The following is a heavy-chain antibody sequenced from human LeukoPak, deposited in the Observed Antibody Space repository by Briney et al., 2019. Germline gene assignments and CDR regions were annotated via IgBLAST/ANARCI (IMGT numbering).Heavy chain of an antibody. CDR3: ARGAPPPGDSYCYNWFGP. V-gene: IGHV3-48*03. CDR2: ISNSGSTM. Sequence: GGSLRLSCAASGFTFSSFDMNWVRQAPGKGLEWLSYISNSGSTMYYADSVKGRFTISRDNAKNSLYLQMNSLRAEDTAVYYWARGAPPPGDSYCYNWFGPWGQGTLVTVSS. CDR1: GFTFSSFD. D-gene: IGHD5-18*01. J-gene: IGHJ5*02.